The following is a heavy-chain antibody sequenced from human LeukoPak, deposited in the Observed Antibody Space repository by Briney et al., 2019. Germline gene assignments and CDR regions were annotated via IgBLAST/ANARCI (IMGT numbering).Heavy chain of an antibody. Sequence: GSPVKVSCKASGGTFSSYAISWVRQAPGQGLEWMGRIIPIFGTANYAQKFQGRVTITTDESTSTAYMELSSLRSEDTAVYYCARGDYYDSSGYGIDYWGQGTLVTVSS. D-gene: IGHD3-22*01. V-gene: IGHV1-69*05. CDR2: IIPIFGTA. CDR1: GGTFSSYA. CDR3: ARGDYYDSSGYGIDY. J-gene: IGHJ4*02.